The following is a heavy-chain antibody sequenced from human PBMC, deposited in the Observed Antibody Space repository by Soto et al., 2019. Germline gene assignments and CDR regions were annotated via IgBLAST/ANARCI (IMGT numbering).Heavy chain of an antibody. CDR2: ISYDGSNK. Sequence: GGSLRLSCAASGFTFSSYGMHWVRQAPGKGLEWVAVISYDGSNKYYADSVKGRFTISRDNSKNTLYLQMNSLRAEDTAVYYCARDRHWEWFWYYYYGMDVWGQGTTVTVSS. V-gene: IGHV3-30*03. CDR3: ARDRHWEWFWYYYYGMDV. J-gene: IGHJ6*02. D-gene: IGHD3-3*01. CDR1: GFTFSSYG.